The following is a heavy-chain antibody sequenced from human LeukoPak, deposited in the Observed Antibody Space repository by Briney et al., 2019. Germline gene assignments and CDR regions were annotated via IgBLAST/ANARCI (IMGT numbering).Heavy chain of an antibody. V-gene: IGHV5-51*01. J-gene: IGHJ4*02. CDR1: AYTFTSYW. Sequence: GESLKISCKGSAYTFTSYWIGWVRQMPGKGLEWMGMIYPGDSDTTYSPSFQGQVTISADKSISTAYLQWNSLKASDTAMYYCARRAYCGGDCYTDYWGQGTLVTVSS. CDR3: ARRAYCGGDCYTDY. CDR2: IYPGDSDT. D-gene: IGHD2-21*02.